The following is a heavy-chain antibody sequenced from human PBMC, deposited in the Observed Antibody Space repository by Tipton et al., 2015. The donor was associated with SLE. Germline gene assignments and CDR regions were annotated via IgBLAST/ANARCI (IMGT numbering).Heavy chain of an antibody. CDR2: IYYSGST. J-gene: IGHJ6*03. CDR3: ARGRRGAAAGDYYYYYMDV. CDR1: GGSISSYY. D-gene: IGHD6-13*01. V-gene: IGHV4-59*01. Sequence: TLSLTCTVSGGSISSYYWSWIRLPPGRGLECIGYIYYSGSTNYNPSLKSRVTISVDTSKNQFSLKLSSVTAADTAVYYCARGRRGAAAGDYYYYYMDVWGKGTTVTVSS.